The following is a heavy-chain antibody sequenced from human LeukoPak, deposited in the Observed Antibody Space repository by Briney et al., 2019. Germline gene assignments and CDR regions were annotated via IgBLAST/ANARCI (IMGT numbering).Heavy chain of an antibody. V-gene: IGHV1-2*02. Sequence: ASVKVSCKASGYTFTGYYMHWVRQAPGQGLEWMGWINPNSGGTNYAQKFQGRVTMTRDTSISTAYMELSRLRSDDTAVYYCAGTPYYYDSSGYLTTNLDYWGQGTLVTVSS. D-gene: IGHD3-22*01. J-gene: IGHJ4*02. CDR2: INPNSGGT. CDR3: AGTPYYYDSSGYLTTNLDY. CDR1: GYTFTGYY.